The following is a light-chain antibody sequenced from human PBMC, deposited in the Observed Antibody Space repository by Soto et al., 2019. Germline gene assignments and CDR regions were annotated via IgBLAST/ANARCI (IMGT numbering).Light chain of an antibody. Sequence: EIVMTQSPATLSVSPGERATLSCRASQSVSSNLAWYQQKPGQAPRLLIYGASNRATGIPDRFSGSGSGTDFTLTISRLEPEDFAVYYCQQCGSSPPTFGGGTKVDIK. CDR2: GAS. CDR3: QQCGSSPPT. V-gene: IGKV3-20*01. J-gene: IGKJ4*01. CDR1: QSVSSN.